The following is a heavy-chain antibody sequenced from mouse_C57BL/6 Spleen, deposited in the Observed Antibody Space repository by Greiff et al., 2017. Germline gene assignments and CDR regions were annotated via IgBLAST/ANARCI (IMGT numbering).Heavy chain of an antibody. V-gene: IGHV1-55*01. CDR1: GYTFTSYW. Sequence: VQLQQPGAELVKPGASVKMSCKASGYTFTSYWITWVKQRPGQGLEWIGDIYPGSGSTNYNEKFESKATLTVDTSSSTAYMQLSSLTSEDSGVYYCARSGEFSYAMDYWGQGTSVTVSS. J-gene: IGHJ4*01. CDR2: IYPGSGST. CDR3: ARSGEFSYAMDY.